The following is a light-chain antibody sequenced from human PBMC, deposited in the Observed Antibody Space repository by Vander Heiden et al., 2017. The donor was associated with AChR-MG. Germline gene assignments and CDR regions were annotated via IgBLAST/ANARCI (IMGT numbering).Light chain of an antibody. Sequence: DFVLTQTPLSLSVTPGQPASISCKSSQSLLHSNGKTYLYWYLQKPGQSPQLLIWEVFNRFSGVPERFSGSGSGTDFTLRISRVEPEDVGVYYCMQNIHLPLTFGGGTRVDIK. CDR2: EVF. CDR3: MQNIHLPLT. J-gene: IGKJ4*01. V-gene: IGKV2D-29*02. CDR1: QSLLHSNGKTY.